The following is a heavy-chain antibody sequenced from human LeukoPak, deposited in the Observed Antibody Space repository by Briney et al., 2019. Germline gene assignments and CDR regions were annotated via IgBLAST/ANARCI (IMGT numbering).Heavy chain of an antibody. CDR2: IYRSGIT. D-gene: IGHD4-17*01. J-gene: IGHJ4*02. V-gene: IGHV4-4*02. CDR3: ARGASTVTGYFDY. Sequence: PSGTLSLTCAVSGASISSYSCWGWVRQSPGKVLEWIGEIYRSGITNYNPSLKSRVTISVDKSKNQFSLKLNSVTAADTAMYYCARGASTVTGYFDYWGQGTLVTVSS. CDR1: GASISSYSC.